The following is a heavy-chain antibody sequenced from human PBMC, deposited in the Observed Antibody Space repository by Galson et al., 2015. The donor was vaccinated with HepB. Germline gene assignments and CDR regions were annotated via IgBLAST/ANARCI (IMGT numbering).Heavy chain of an antibody. J-gene: IGHJ4*02. CDR2: ISSSSSTI. CDR1: GFTFSSYS. Sequence: SLRLSCAASGFTFSSYSMNWVRQAPGKGLEWVSYISSSSSTIYYADSVKGRFTISRDNAKNSLYLQMNSLRAEDTAVYYCARGSSPTLFDYWGQGTLVTVSS. V-gene: IGHV3-48*04. CDR3: ARGSSPTLFDY. D-gene: IGHD6-13*01.